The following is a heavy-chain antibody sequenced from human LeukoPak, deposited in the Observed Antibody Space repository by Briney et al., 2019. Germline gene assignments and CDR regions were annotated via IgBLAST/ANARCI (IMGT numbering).Heavy chain of an antibody. CDR2: IIPIFGTA. D-gene: IGHD4-23*01. CDR1: GGTFSSYA. J-gene: IGHJ6*02. V-gene: IGHV1-69*13. Sequence: SVTVSCTASGGTFSSYAISWVRQAPGQGLEWMGGIIPIFGTANYAQKFQGRVTITADESTSTAYMELSSLRSEDTAVYYCARDQGNPGYYYYGMDVWGQGTTVTVSS. CDR3: ARDQGNPGYYYYGMDV.